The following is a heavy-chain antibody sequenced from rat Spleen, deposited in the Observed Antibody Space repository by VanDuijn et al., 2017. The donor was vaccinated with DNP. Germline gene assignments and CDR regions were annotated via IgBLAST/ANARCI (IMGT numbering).Heavy chain of an antibody. D-gene: IGHD4-3*01. CDR1: GFTFSDYA. Sequence: EVQLVESGGGLVQPGRSLKLSCAASGFTFSDYAMAWVRQAPKKGLEWVATIIYDGSRTYYPDSVKGRFTISRDNAKSSLYLQMNSLKSEDTATYYCTRHEIIRGGFAYWGQGTLVTVSS. CDR3: TRHEIIRGGFAY. J-gene: IGHJ3*01. V-gene: IGHV5-17*01. CDR2: IIYDGSRT.